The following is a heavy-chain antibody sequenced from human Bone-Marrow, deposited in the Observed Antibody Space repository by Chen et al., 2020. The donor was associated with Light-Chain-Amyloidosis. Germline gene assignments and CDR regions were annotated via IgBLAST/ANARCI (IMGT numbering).Heavy chain of an antibody. CDR3: AKDQESRRVVWFAP. D-gene: IGHD2-15*01. Sequence: QVQLVESGGGVVQPGGSLRLSCAASGFSFSSYGMHWVRQAPGKGLEWVAVIWDDGRNQVYADSVKGRFSISRDNSRNTLYLQMNSLRGEDTALYYCAKDQESRRVVWFAPRGQGVLVTVAS. J-gene: IGHJ5*02. CDR1: GFSFSSYG. V-gene: IGHV3-33*06. CDR2: IWDDGRNQ.